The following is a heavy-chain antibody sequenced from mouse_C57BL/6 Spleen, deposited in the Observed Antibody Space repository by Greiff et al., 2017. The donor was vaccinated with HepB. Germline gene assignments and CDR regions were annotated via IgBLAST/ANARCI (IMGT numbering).Heavy chain of an antibody. Sequence: VKLMESGPELVKPGASVKISCKASGYAFSSSWMNWVKQRPGKGLEWIGRIYPGDGDTNYNGKFKGKATLTADKSSSTAYMQLSSLTSEDSAVYFCALYYGSSHGYFDVWGTGTTVTVSS. CDR3: ALYYGSSHGYFDV. J-gene: IGHJ1*03. CDR1: GYAFSSSW. CDR2: IYPGDGDT. D-gene: IGHD1-1*01. V-gene: IGHV1-82*01.